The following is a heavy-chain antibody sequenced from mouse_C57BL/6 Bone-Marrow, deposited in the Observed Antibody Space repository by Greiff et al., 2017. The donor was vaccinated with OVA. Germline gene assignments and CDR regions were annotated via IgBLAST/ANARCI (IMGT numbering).Heavy chain of an antibody. V-gene: IGHV1-78*01. CDR1: GYTFTDHT. J-gene: IGHJ3*01. Sequence: VHLVESDAELVKPGASVKISCKVSGYTFTDHTIHWMKQRPEQGLEWIGYIYPRDGSTKYNEKFKGKATLTADKSSSTAYMQLNSLTSEDSAVYFCARGHYGSSWFAYWGQGTLVTVSA. CDR3: ARGHYGSSWFAY. D-gene: IGHD1-1*01. CDR2: IYPRDGST.